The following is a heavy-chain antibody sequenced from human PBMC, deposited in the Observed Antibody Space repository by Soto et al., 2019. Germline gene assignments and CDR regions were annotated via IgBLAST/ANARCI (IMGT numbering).Heavy chain of an antibody. CDR3: AREYTYGSNFFDC. Sequence: QVQLQESGPGLVKPSQTLSLTCTVSGGSISSAAYYWSWIRQHPGKGLEWIGYISHSGSTYYTPSLKSRVIISADTSHNQFSVYLTSVTAADTAVYYCAREYTYGSNFFDCWGQGALVTVSS. D-gene: IGHD5-18*01. V-gene: IGHV4-31*03. CDR1: GGSISSAAYY. J-gene: IGHJ4*02. CDR2: ISHSGST.